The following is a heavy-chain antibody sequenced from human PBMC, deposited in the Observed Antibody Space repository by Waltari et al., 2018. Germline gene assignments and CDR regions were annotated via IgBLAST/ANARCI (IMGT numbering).Heavy chain of an antibody. CDR2: IYYSGST. D-gene: IGHD3-10*01. CDR1: GGSISSSSYY. CDR3: ARRGGGYFDY. V-gene: IGHV4-39*01. J-gene: IGHJ4*02. Sequence: QLQLQESGPGLVKPSETLSLTCTVSGGSISSSSYYWCWIRQPPGKGLEWIGSIYYSGSTYYNPSLKSRVTISVDTSKNQFSLKLSSVTAADTAVYYCARRGGGYFDYWGQGTLVTVSS.